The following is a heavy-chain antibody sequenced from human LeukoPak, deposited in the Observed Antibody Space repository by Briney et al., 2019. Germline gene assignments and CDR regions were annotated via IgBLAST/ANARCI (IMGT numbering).Heavy chain of an antibody. J-gene: IGHJ6*02. CDR3: AREPYDFWSGAGYYGMDV. D-gene: IGHD3-3*01. CDR1: GYTFTGYY. Sequence: GGFLRLSCAASGYTFTGYYMHWVRQAPGQGLEWMGWINPNSGGTNYAQKFQGWVTMTRDTSISTAYMELSRLRSDDTAVYYCAREPYDFWSGAGYYGMDVWGQGTTVTVSS. CDR2: INPNSGGT. V-gene: IGHV1-2*04.